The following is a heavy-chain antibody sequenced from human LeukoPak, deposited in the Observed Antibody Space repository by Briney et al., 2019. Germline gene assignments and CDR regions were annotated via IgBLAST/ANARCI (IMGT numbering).Heavy chain of an antibody. CDR1: GYTFTGYY. J-gene: IGHJ4*02. D-gene: IGHD6-13*01. V-gene: IGHV1-2*02. Sequence: ASVKVSCKASGYTFTGYYMHWVRQAPGQGLEWMGWINPNSGGTNYAQKFQGRVTMTRDTSISTAYMELSRLRSDDTAVYYCARAEYSSSWFLPGGYFDYWGQGTLVTVSS. CDR3: ARAEYSSSWFLPGGYFDY. CDR2: INPNSGGT.